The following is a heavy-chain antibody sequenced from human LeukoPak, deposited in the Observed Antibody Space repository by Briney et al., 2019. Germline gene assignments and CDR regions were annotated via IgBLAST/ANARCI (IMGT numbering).Heavy chain of an antibody. CDR1: GGTFSSYV. V-gene: IGHV1-69*01. CDR2: IIPISGTT. CDR3: ARMCCGGDFLLDI. J-gene: IGHJ6*04. D-gene: IGHD2-21*02. Sequence: GSSVKVSCRGSGGTFSSYVISWVRQAPGQGLEWMGGIIPISGTTNYAQKFRGRVTITADESTSTAYMELSSLRSEDTAVYYCARMCCGGDFLLDIWGKGTTVTISS.